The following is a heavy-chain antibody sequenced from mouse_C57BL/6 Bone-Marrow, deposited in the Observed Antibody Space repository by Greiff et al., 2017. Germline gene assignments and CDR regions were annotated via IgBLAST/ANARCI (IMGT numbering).Heavy chain of an antibody. CDR1: GYTFTSYG. Sequence: VKLVESGAELARPGASVKLSCKASGYTFTSYGISWVKQRTGQGLEWIGEIYPRSGNTYYNEKFKGKATLTADKSSSTAYMELRSLTSEDSAVYFCAAQGLYFDYWGQGTTLTVAS. CDR3: AAQGLYFDY. V-gene: IGHV1-81*01. J-gene: IGHJ2*01. CDR2: IYPRSGNT.